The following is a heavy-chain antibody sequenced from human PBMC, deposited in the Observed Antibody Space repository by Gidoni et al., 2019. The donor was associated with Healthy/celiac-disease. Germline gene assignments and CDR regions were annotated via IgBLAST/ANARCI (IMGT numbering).Heavy chain of an antibody. CDR3: ARVPYDFWSGYSTGYFDY. CDR2: INHSGST. CDR1: GGSFSGYY. Sequence: QVQLQQWGAGLLKPSETLSLPCAVYGGSFSGYYWSWIRQPPGKGLEWIGEINHSGSTNYNPSLKSRVTISVDTSKNQFSLKLSSVTAADTAVYYCARVPYDFWSGYSTGYFDYWGQGTLVTVSS. D-gene: IGHD3-3*01. V-gene: IGHV4-34*01. J-gene: IGHJ4*02.